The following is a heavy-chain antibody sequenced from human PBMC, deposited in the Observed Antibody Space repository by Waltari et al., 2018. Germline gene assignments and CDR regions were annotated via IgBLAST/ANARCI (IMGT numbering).Heavy chain of an antibody. CDR1: GFTFSSYW. V-gene: IGHV3-74*01. Sequence: EVQLVESGGGLVQPGGSLRLSCAASGFTFSSYWMHWVRQAPGKGLVVVSRINSDGSSTSYADAVKGRFTISRDNSKNTLYLQMNSLRAEDTAVYYCATRGGLHDAFDIWGQGTMVTVSS. CDR3: ATRGGLHDAFDI. D-gene: IGHD5-12*01. J-gene: IGHJ3*02. CDR2: INSDGSST.